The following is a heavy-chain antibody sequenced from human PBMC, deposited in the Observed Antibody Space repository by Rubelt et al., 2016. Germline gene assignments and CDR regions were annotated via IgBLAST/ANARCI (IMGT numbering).Heavy chain of an antibody. V-gene: IGHV1-46*01. CDR1: GYAFTSYY. CDR2: INPSGGST. Sequence: QVQLVQSGAEVKKPGASVKVSCKASGYAFTSYYMHWVRQAPGQGLEWMGIINPSGGSTGYAQKFQGRSTMTRDTSTSTVYMELSSLRSGDTAVYYCARGAGGRYFDWYDAFDIWGQGTMVTVSS. CDR3: ARGAGGRYFDWYDAFDI. J-gene: IGHJ3*02. D-gene: IGHD3-9*01.